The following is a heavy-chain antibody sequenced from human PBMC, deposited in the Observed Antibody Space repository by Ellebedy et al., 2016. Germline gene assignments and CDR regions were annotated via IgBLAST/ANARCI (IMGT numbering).Heavy chain of an antibody. J-gene: IGHJ3*02. CDR3: AKNQVRAPIGLDAFDI. Sequence: GESLKISXAASGFTFSTYAMSWVRQAPGKGLEWVSGLSGSGGSTYYADSVKGRFTISRDNSKITLSLQMNSLRGEDTAVYYCAKNQVRAPIGLDAFDIWGQGTVVTVSS. CDR1: GFTFSTYA. V-gene: IGHV3-23*01. D-gene: IGHD3-16*02. CDR2: LSGSGGST.